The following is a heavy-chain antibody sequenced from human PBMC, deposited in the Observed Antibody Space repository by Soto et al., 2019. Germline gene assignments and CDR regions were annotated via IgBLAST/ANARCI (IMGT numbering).Heavy chain of an antibody. D-gene: IGHD6-6*01. CDR1: GYTFTTYG. Sequence: QVQLVQSGAEVKKPGASVKVSCKASGYTFTTYGINWVRRARGQGLEWMGWISTYSGKTKYAQKLQGRVSMTTDTSTSIAYMELRSLRSDDTAVYYCARDQGYSTSSTYFYGMDVWGQGTTVTVSS. J-gene: IGHJ6*02. V-gene: IGHV1-18*01. CDR3: ARDQGYSTSSTYFYGMDV. CDR2: ISTYSGKT.